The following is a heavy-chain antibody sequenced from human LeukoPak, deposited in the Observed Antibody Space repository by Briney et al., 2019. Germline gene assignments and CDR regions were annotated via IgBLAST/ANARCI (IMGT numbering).Heavy chain of an antibody. Sequence: GKSLNISCKGSGYSFTSYWISWVRQMPGKGLEWMGRIDPSDSYTNYSPSFQGHVTISADKSISTAYLQWSSLKASDTAMYYCARHESGSYSPYYFDYWGQGTLVTVSS. CDR1: GYSFTSYW. V-gene: IGHV5-10-1*01. D-gene: IGHD1-26*01. CDR3: ARHESGSYSPYYFDY. CDR2: IDPSDSYT. J-gene: IGHJ4*02.